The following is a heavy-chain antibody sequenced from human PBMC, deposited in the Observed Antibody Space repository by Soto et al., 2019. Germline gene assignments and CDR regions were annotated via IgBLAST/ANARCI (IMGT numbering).Heavy chain of an antibody. Sequence: SETLSLTCTVSGGSISSYYWSWIRQPPGKGLEWIGYIYYSGSTNYNPSLKSRVTISVNTSKNQFSLKLSSVTAADTAVYYCARGLRYFDWLFEHDAFDIWGQGTMVTVSS. V-gene: IGHV4-59*01. CDR3: ARGLRYFDWLFEHDAFDI. J-gene: IGHJ3*02. CDR2: IYYSGST. CDR1: GGSISSYY. D-gene: IGHD3-9*01.